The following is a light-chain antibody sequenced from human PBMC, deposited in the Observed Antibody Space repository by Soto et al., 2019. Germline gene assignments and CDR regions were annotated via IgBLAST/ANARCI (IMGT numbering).Light chain of an antibody. V-gene: IGKV3-20*01. CDR3: QQYGSSGT. CDR2: GAS. Sequence: EIVLTQSPGTLSLSPGERATLSCRASQSVSNNYLAWYQQKPGQAPRLLIYGASNRATGIPDRFSGSGSGTDFTLTIRRTETEDFEVHYCQQYGSSGTFGQGTKVDIK. J-gene: IGKJ1*01. CDR1: QSVSNNY.